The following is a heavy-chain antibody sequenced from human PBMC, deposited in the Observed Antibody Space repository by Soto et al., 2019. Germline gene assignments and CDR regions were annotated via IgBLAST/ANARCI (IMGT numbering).Heavy chain of an antibody. V-gene: IGHV1-46*01. CDR1: GYNFTSYV. CDR2: INPSGGYT. J-gene: IGHJ6*02. CDR3: ARDAGRSYRGMDV. Sequence: ASVKVTCKASGYNFTSYVLNSVRQPPGQGLEWLGIINPSGGYTTYAQRFLGRVTMTSDTSTSTVHMELRSLRSDDTAVYYCARDAGRSYRGMDVWGHGTTVTVSS.